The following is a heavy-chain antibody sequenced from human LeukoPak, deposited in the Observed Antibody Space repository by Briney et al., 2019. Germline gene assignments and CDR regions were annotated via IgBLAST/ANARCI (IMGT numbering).Heavy chain of an antibody. D-gene: IGHD4-17*01. V-gene: IGHV1-2*02. CDR1: GYTFTGYY. Sequence: ASVKVSCKASGYTFTGYYMHWVRQAPGQGLEWMGWINPNSGGTNYAQKFQGGVTMTRDTSISTAYMELSRLRSDDTAVYYCARDQRGYGDYSDYWGQGTLVTVSS. CDR3: ARDQRGYGDYSDY. J-gene: IGHJ4*02. CDR2: INPNSGGT.